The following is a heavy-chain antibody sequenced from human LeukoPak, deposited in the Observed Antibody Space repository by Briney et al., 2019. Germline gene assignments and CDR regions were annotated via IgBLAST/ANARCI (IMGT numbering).Heavy chain of an antibody. CDR1: GGSLSSYN. CDR2: IYYSGST. J-gene: IGHJ3*02. Sequence: SSETLSLTCTVSGGSLSSYNWSWIRQPPGKGLEWIGYIYYSGSTNYNPSLKSRVTISVDTSKNQFSLKLSSVTAADTAVYYCAREGSSSWYYAFDIWGQGTMVTVSS. CDR3: AREGSSSWYYAFDI. D-gene: IGHD6-13*01. V-gene: IGHV4-59*01.